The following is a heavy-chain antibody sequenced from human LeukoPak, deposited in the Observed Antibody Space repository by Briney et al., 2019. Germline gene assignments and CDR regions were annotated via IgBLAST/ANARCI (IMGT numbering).Heavy chain of an antibody. CDR2: IYSGGST. D-gene: IGHD3-22*01. V-gene: IGHV3-53*01. CDR1: GFTFSSNY. J-gene: IGHJ6*02. Sequence: GGSLXLSCAASGFTFSSNYMSWVRQAPGKGLEWVSVIYSGGSTYYSDSVRGRFTISRDNSKNTLYLQMNSLRAEDTAVYYCARDGIHYDSGGYYSYYYYYGMDVWGQGTTVTVSS. CDR3: ARDGIHYDSGGYYSYYYYYGMDV.